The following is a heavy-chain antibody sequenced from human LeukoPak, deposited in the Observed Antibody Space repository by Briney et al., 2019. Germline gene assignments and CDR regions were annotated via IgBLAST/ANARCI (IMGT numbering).Heavy chain of an antibody. CDR3: ATRYCSGGSCSPTPLDY. CDR2: IIPIFGTA. J-gene: IGHJ4*02. D-gene: IGHD2-15*01. V-gene: IGHV1-69*13. CDR1: GGTFSSYA. Sequence: SVKVSCKASGGTFSSYAISWVRQAPGQGLEWMGGIIPIFGTANYAQKFQGRVTITADESTSTAYMELSSLRSEDTAVYYCATRYCSGGSCSPTPLDYWGEGTLVTVSS.